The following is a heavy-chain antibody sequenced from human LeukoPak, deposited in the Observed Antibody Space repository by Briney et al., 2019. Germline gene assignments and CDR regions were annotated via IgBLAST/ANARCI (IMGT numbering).Heavy chain of an antibody. CDR3: VRDGSYYDSSGYYYLY. CDR2: INPIGGSA. Sequence: ASVKVSCKASGYTFTNYYIHWIRQAPGQGLEWMGIINPIGGSARYAQKFQGRVTITADESTSTAYMELSSLRSEDTAVYYCVRDGSYYDSSGYYYLYWGQGTLVTVSS. CDR1: GYTFTNYY. D-gene: IGHD3-22*01. J-gene: IGHJ4*02. V-gene: IGHV1-46*01.